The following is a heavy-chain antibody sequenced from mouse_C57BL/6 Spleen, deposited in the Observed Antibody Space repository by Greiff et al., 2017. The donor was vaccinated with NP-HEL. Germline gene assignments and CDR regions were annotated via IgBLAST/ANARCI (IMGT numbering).Heavy chain of an antibody. D-gene: IGHD1-1*01. CDR2: IYPGDGDT. CDR1: GYAFSSSW. CDR3: ARSGGSSPLDFDV. V-gene: IGHV1-82*01. Sequence: VQLQESGPELVKPGASVKISCKASGYAFSSSWMNWVKQRPGKGLEWIGRIYPGDGDTNYNGKFKGKATLTADKSSSTAYMQLSSLTSEDSAVYFCARSGGSSPLDFDVWGTGTTVTVSS. J-gene: IGHJ1*03.